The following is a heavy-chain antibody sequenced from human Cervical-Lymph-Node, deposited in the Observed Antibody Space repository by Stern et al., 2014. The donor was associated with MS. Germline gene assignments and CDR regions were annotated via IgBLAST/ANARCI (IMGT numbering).Heavy chain of an antibody. CDR1: GG. Sequence: VQLEESGAEVKKPGSSVKVSCKSSGGISWVRQAPGQGLEWMGGVIPFVGTSNYVQKFQGRVTITADTSTNTTYLHLSRLTSADTAVYYCARGSGDNWFGPWGQGTLVTVSS. CDR2: VIPFVGTS. J-gene: IGHJ5*02. D-gene: IGHD3-10*01. V-gene: IGHV1-69*06. CDR3: ARGSGDNWFGP.